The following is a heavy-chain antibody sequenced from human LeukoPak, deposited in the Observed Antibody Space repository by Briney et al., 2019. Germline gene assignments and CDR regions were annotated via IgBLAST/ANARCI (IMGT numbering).Heavy chain of an antibody. CDR2: IGSSGSAL. CDR1: GFTFSSYE. V-gene: IGHV3-48*03. J-gene: IGHJ4*02. Sequence: GGSLRLSCTASGFTFSSYEMNWVRQAPGKGLEWVSYIGSSGSALYYADSVKRRFTISRDNAKNSLYLQLNSLRAEDTAVYYCARVGPNWSNFDYWGRGTLVTVSS. CDR3: ARVGPNWSNFDY. D-gene: IGHD1/OR15-1a*01.